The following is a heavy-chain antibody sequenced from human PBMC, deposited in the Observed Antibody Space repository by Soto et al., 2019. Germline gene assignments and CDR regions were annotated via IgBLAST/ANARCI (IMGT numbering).Heavy chain of an antibody. CDR3: ARGPDSSTGYYGPFGY. CDR1: GFTFDDHY. V-gene: IGHV3-72*01. Sequence: GVSLRLSCAASGFTFDDHYMDWARQAPGKGLEWVGSIRRKANSYTTVYAASVKTRFIISRDDSKNSVYLQMNSLKAEDTAVYYCARGPDSSTGYYGPFGYWGQGTLVTVLL. D-gene: IGHD3-9*01. CDR2: IRRKANSYTT. J-gene: IGHJ4*02.